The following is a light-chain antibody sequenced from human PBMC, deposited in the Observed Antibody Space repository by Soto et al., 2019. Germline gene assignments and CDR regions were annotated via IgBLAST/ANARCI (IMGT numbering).Light chain of an antibody. CDR3: QQYGASPWT. CDR1: QSVSSSY. J-gene: IGKJ1*01. Sequence: EVGVTQSPGTLSLSPGERATLSCRASQSVSSSYLAWYQQKRGQAPRLLIYDTSTRATDIPDRFSGSGSGTDFTLTISRLEPEDFAHYHCQQYGASPWTFGQGTKVQVK. CDR2: DTS. V-gene: IGKV3-20*01.